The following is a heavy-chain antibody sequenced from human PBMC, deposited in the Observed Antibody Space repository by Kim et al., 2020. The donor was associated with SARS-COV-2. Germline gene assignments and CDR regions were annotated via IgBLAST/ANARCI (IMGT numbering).Heavy chain of an antibody. CDR2: IYYSGST. J-gene: IGHJ5*02. Sequence: SETLSLTCTVSGGSISSSSYYWGWIRQPPGKGLEWIGSIYYSGSTYYNPSLKSRVTISVDTSKNQFSLKLSSVTAADTAVYYCARHAVAVTAGSWFDPWGQGTLVTVSS. CDR1: GGSISSSSYY. V-gene: IGHV4-39*01. D-gene: IGHD2-21*02. CDR3: ARHAVAVTAGSWFDP.